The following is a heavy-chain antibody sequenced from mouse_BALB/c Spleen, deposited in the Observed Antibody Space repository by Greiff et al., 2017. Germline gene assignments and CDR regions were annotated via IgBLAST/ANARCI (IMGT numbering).Heavy chain of an antibody. CDR1: GYSITSGYY. CDR2: ISYDGSN. V-gene: IGHV3-6*02. J-gene: IGHJ3*01. D-gene: IGHD4-1*01. Sequence: VQLQQSGPGLVKPSQSLSLTCSVTGYSITSGYYWNWIRQFPGNKLEWMGYISYDGSNNYNPSLKNRISITRDTSKNQFFLKLNSVTTEDTATYYCARERGLGQVAYWGQGTLVTVSA. CDR3: ARERGLGQVAY.